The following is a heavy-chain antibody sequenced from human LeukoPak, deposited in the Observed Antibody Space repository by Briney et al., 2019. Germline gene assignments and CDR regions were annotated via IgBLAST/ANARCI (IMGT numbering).Heavy chain of an antibody. D-gene: IGHD3-10*01. CDR3: AKDAMVRGVSFDYFDY. Sequence: PGRSLRLSCAASGFTFSSYGMHWVRQAPGKGLEWVAVISYDGSNKYYADSVKGRFTISRDNSKNTLYLQMNSLRAEDTAVYYCAKDAMVRGVSFDYFDYWGQGTLVTVSS. CDR2: ISYDGSNK. V-gene: IGHV3-30*18. CDR1: GFTFSSYG. J-gene: IGHJ4*02.